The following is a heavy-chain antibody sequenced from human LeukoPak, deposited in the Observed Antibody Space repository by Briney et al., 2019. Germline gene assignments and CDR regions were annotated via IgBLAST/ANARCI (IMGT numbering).Heavy chain of an antibody. CDR1: GGSISSYY. V-gene: IGHV4-59*01. Sequence: SETLSLTYTVSGGSISSYYWSWIRQPPGKGLEWSGYIYYSGSTNYNPSLKSRVTISVDTSKHQFSLKLSSVTAADTAVYYCATKSSSWRDNWFDPWGQGTLVTVSS. D-gene: IGHD6-13*01. CDR3: ATKSSSWRDNWFDP. CDR2: IYYSGST. J-gene: IGHJ5*02.